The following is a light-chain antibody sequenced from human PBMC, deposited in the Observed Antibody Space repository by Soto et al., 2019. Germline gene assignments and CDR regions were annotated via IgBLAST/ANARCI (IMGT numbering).Light chain of an antibody. CDR3: AAWDDSLNGFYV. Sequence: QSVLTQPASVSGSPGQSITISCTGTVGLVSWYQQHPGKVPKLIIYDDTKRPSGVSSRFSGSKSGNTASLTISGLQTEDEADYYCAAWDDSLNGFYVFGTGTKVTVL. V-gene: IGLV2-23*01. J-gene: IGLJ1*01. CDR2: DDT. CDR1: VGL.